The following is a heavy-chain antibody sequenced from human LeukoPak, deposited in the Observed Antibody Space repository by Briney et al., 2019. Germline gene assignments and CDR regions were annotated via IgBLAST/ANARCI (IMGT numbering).Heavy chain of an antibody. D-gene: IGHD2-2*01. J-gene: IGHJ5*02. Sequence: ASVKVSCKASGGTFSSYAISWVRQAPGQGLEWMGGILPIFGTANYAQKFQGRVTITADKSTSTAYMELSSLRSEDTAVYYCARIPYCSSTSCYAGQYNWFDPWGQGTLVTVSS. V-gene: IGHV1-69*06. CDR1: GGTFSSYA. CDR2: ILPIFGTA. CDR3: ARIPYCSSTSCYAGQYNWFDP.